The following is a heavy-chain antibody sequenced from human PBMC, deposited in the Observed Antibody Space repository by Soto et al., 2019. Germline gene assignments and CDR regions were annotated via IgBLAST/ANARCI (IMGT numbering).Heavy chain of an antibody. D-gene: IGHD3-3*01. CDR1: GYRFTNYW. CDR2: IYPGDSDT. V-gene: IGHV5-51*01. Sequence: PEESRKISCRSSGYRFTNYWIGWVRQMPGKGLEWMGIIYPGDSDTRYSPSFQGQVTISADKSISTAYLQWSSLKASDTAMYSCASPSSGFFYALDIWGQGTMVTVSS. J-gene: IGHJ3*02. CDR3: ASPSSGFFYALDI.